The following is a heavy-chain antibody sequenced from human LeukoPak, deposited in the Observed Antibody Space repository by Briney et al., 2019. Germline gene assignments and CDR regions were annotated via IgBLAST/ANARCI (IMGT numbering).Heavy chain of an antibody. V-gene: IGHV4-59*12. J-gene: IGHJ5*02. Sequence: PSETLSLTCTVSGGSISSYFWSWIRQPPGKGLEWIGYIYYSGSTNYNPSLKSRVTISVDTSKNQFSLKLSSVTAADTAVYYCARDGGRDWFDPWGQGTLVTVSS. CDR1: GGSISSYF. CDR3: ARDGGRDWFDP. CDR2: IYYSGST. D-gene: IGHD3-10*01.